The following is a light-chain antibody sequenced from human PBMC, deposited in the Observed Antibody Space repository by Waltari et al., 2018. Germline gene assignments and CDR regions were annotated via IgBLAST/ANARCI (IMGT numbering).Light chain of an antibody. V-gene: IGLV3-21*04. CDR2: YDS. J-gene: IGLJ3*02. Sequence: SYVLNQPPSVSVAPGKTARISCGGTSLGTKTVHWYQQKPGQAPVLVIHYDSGRPSGIPERFSGSPSGNTATLTIKWVEAGDEAEYFCQVWDFTQGVFGGGTKLTVL. CDR1: SLGTKT. CDR3: QVWDFTQGV.